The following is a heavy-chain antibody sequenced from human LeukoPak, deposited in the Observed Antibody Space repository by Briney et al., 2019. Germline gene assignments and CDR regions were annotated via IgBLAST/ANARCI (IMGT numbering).Heavy chain of an antibody. CDR2: INTNTGNP. CDR1: GYTFTSYA. CDR3: ATDSSSWYNMFDY. Sequence: GSSVKVSCKASGYTFTSYAMNWVRQAPGQGLEWMGWINTNTGNPTYAQGFTGRFVFSLDTSVSTAYLQISSLKAEDTAVYYCATDSSSWYNMFDYWGQGTLVTVSS. V-gene: IGHV7-4-1*02. J-gene: IGHJ4*02. D-gene: IGHD6-13*01.